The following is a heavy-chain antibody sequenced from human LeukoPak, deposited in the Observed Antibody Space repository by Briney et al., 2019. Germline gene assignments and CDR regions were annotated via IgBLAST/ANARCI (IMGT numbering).Heavy chain of an antibody. D-gene: IGHD3-10*01. V-gene: IGHV4-4*02. Sequence: SETLSLTCAVSGGSISSSNWWSWVRQPPGKGLEWIGGINHSGSTNYNPSLKSRVTISVDTSKNQFSLKLSSVTAADTAVYYCARDPGVIITPNAFDIWGQGTMVTVSS. CDR2: INHSGST. CDR3: ARDPGVIITPNAFDI. CDR1: GGSISSSNW. J-gene: IGHJ3*02.